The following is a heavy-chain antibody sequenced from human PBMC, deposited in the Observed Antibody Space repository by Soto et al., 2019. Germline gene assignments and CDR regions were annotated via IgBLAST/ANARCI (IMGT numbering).Heavy chain of an antibody. D-gene: IGHD1-1*01. CDR1: GFTFSSYS. Sequence: GGSLRISCAASGFTFSSYSMNWVRQALGKGLEWVSYISSSSSTIYYADSVKGRFTISRDNAKNSLYLQMNSLRAEDTAVYYCSRHHEQPDFMDVCSKGTTVIVSS. CDR3: SRHHEQPDFMDV. CDR2: ISSSSSTI. V-gene: IGHV3-48*01. J-gene: IGHJ6*03.